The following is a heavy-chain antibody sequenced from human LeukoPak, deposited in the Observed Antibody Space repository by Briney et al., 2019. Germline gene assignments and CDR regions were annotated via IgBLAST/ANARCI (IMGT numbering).Heavy chain of an antibody. V-gene: IGHV1-24*01. J-gene: IGHJ5*02. Sequence: GASVKVSCKVSGYTLTELSMHWVRQAPGKGLEWMGGFDPEDGETIYAQKFQGRVTMTEDTSTDTAYMELSSLRSEDTAVYYCATLARLMCQLFAWGPGTLVTVSS. CDR2: FDPEDGET. CDR3: ATLARLMCQLFA. D-gene: IGHD2-2*01. CDR1: GYTLTELS.